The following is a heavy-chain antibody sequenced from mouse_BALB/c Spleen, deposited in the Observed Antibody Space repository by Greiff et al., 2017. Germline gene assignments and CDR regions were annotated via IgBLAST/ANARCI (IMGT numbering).Heavy chain of an antibody. V-gene: IGHV5-17*02. CDR3: ARGGDWDPFDY. Sequence: EVQVVESGGGLVQPGGSRKLSCAASGFTFSSFGMHWVRQAPEKGLEWVAYISSGSSTIYYADTVKGRFTISRDNPKNTLFLQMTSLRSEDTAMYYCARGGDWDPFDYWGQGTTLTVSS. CDR2: ISSGSSTI. J-gene: IGHJ2*01. D-gene: IGHD4-1*01. CDR1: GFTFSSFG.